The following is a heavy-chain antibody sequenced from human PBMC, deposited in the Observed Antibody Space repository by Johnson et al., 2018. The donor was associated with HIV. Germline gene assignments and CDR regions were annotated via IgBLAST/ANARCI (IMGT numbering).Heavy chain of an antibody. V-gene: IGHV3-30*04. J-gene: IGHJ3*02. CDR3: TRTLGYDSSGYHDAFDI. Sequence: QVQLVESGGGVVQPGRSLRLSCAASGFTFSSYAMHWVRQAPGKGLEWVAVIWYDGSNKYYVDSVKGRFTISRDNSKNTMFLQMNSLRLEDTAVYYCTRTLGYDSSGYHDAFDIWGQGTLVTVSS. CDR1: GFTFSSYA. D-gene: IGHD3-22*01. CDR2: IWYDGSNK.